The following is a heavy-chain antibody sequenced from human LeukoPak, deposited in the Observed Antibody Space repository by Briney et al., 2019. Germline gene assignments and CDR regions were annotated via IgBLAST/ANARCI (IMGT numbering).Heavy chain of an antibody. CDR3: ARHAAPVGYYGMDV. CDR1: GGSISSSGYS. Sequence: PSQTLSLTCAVSGGSISSSGYSWSWIRQPPGQGLEWIGYIYQSGSTNYNPSLRSRVTISVDTSKNQFSLKLSSVTAADTAVYYCARHAAPVGYYGMDVWGQGTTVTVSS. D-gene: IGHD1-26*01. CDR2: IYQSGST. V-gene: IGHV4-30-2*02. J-gene: IGHJ6*02.